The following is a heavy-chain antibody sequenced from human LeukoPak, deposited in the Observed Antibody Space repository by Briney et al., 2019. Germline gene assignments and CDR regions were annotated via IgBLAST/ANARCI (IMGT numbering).Heavy chain of an antibody. CDR3: ARDRGYCSGGSCYRWFDP. CDR1: GGSISSDC. CDR2: IYYSGST. Sequence: SQTLSLTCTVSGGSISSDCWSWIRQPPGKGLEWIGYIYYSGSTNYNPSLKSRVTISVDTSKNQFSLKLSSVTAADTAVYYCARDRGYCSGGSCYRWFDPWGQGTLVTVSS. J-gene: IGHJ5*02. D-gene: IGHD2-15*01. V-gene: IGHV4-59*01.